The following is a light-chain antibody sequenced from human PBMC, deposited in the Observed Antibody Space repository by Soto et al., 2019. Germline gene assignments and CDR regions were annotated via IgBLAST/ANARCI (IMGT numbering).Light chain of an antibody. CDR2: AAS. V-gene: IGKV1-39*01. CDR3: QEYKTWT. Sequence: DIQMTQSPSSLSASVGDRVTISCRTSQTVDNYLNWYQQKPGKAPQLLISAASSLQSGAPARFSGSGSGTEFTLTISSLQPEDFATYHCQEYKTWTFGQGTKVDIK. J-gene: IGKJ1*01. CDR1: QTVDNY.